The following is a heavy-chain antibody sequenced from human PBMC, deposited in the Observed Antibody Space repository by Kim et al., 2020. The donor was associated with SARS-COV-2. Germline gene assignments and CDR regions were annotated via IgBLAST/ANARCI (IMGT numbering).Heavy chain of an antibody. D-gene: IGHD6-19*01. J-gene: IGHJ3*02. CDR3: ARVFSSGWGYAYVFDI. V-gene: IGHV4-59*01. CDR2: ILYSGST. CDR1: GGSMNNNY. Sequence: SETLSLTCTVSGGSMNNNYWSWIRQPPGKGLEWIGYILYSGSTNYNPSLRGRVTMSIDTSNNHFSLKLSSVTAADTAFYYCARVFSSGWGYAYVFDIWGQGTLVTVSS.